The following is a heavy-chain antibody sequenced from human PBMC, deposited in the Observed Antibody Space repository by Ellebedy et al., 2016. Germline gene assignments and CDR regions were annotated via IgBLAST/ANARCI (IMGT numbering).Heavy chain of an antibody. CDR1: GFTFSSYG. Sequence: GESLKISCAASGFTFSSYGMHWVRQAPGKGLEWMAVIWYDGSNKYYADSVKGRFTISRDNSKNTLYLQMNSLRAEDTAVYYCAKEVTGTTAGYWGQGTLVTVSS. CDR3: AKEVTGTTAGY. V-gene: IGHV3-33*06. D-gene: IGHD1-20*01. J-gene: IGHJ4*02. CDR2: IWYDGSNK.